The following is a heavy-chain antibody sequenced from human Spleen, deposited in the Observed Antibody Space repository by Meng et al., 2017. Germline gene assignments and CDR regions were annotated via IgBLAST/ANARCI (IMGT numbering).Heavy chain of an antibody. D-gene: IGHD5-18*01. V-gene: IGHV4-59*01. CDR2: IYYSGST. Sequence: CTVLGGPISSYYWSWTRQPPGKGLEWSGYIYYSGSTNYNPSLKSRVTISVDTSKNQFSLELSPVTAADTAMYYCARVGHGGYSYGYAYYYSMDVWGQGTMVTVSS. CDR1: GGPISSYY. CDR3: ARVGHGGYSYGYAYYYSMDV. J-gene: IGHJ6*02.